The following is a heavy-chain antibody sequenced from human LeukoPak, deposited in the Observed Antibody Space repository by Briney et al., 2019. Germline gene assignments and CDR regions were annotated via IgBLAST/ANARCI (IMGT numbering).Heavy chain of an antibody. V-gene: IGHV4-34*01. J-gene: IGHJ4*02. CDR3: ARGAAALFHY. Sequence: PSETLSLTCAVYGGSFSGYYWSWIRQPPGKGLEWIGEINHSGSTNYNPSLKSRVTISVDTSKNQFSLKLSSVTAADTAVYYCARGAAALFHYWGQGTLVTVSS. CDR1: GGSFSGYY. CDR2: INHSGST. D-gene: IGHD2-2*01.